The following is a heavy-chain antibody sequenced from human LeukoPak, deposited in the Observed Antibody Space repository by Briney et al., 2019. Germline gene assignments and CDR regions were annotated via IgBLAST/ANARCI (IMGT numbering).Heavy chain of an antibody. CDR1: GFNFSMYW. V-gene: IGHV3-7*05. CDR3: ARTGGMDV. Sequence: PGRSLRLSCAASGFNFSMYWMTWVRQAPGKGLQWVANIKQDGSEKNYVDSVKGRFTISRDNAKNSLYLQMNSLRAEDTAVYYCARTGGMDVWGQGTTVTVSS. J-gene: IGHJ6*02. D-gene: IGHD3-10*01. CDR2: IKQDGSEK.